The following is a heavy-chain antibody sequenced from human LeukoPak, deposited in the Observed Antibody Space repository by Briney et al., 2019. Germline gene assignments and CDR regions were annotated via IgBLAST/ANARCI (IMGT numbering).Heavy chain of an antibody. D-gene: IGHD3-22*01. Sequence: SVKVSCKASGGTFSSYAISWVRQAPGQGLEWMGGIIPIFGTANYAQKFQGRVTITADESTSTAYMELSSLRSEDTAVYYCARGYYYDSSGYYPNFGYWGQGTLVTVSS. J-gene: IGHJ4*02. CDR2: IIPIFGTA. V-gene: IGHV1-69*13. CDR3: ARGYYYDSSGYYPNFGY. CDR1: GGTFSSYA.